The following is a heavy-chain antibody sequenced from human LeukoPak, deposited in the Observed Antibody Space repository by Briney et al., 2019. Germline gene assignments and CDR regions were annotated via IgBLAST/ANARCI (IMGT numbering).Heavy chain of an antibody. CDR1: GGSISSYY. D-gene: IGHD2-21*01. Sequence: SETLSLTCTVSGGSISSYYWSWIRQPAGKGLEWIGRIYTSGSTNYNPSLESRVTMSVDTSKNQFSLKLSSVTAADTAVYYCARAYCGGDCPLDAFDIWGQGTMVTVSS. CDR2: IYTSGST. J-gene: IGHJ3*02. V-gene: IGHV4-4*07. CDR3: ARAYCGGDCPLDAFDI.